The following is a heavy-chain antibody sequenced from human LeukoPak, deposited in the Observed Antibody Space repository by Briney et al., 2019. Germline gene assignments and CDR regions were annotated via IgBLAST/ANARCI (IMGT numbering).Heavy chain of an antibody. V-gene: IGHV1-18*01. Sequence: ASVKVSCKASGYTFTSYGISWVRQAPGQGLEWMGWISAYNGNTNYAQKLQGRVTMTTDTSTSTAYMELRSLRSDDTAVYYCAREVPSGSYRGGFDYWGQGTLVTVSS. CDR3: AREVPSGSYRGGFDY. J-gene: IGHJ4*02. CDR1: GYTFTSYG. D-gene: IGHD1-26*01. CDR2: ISAYNGNT.